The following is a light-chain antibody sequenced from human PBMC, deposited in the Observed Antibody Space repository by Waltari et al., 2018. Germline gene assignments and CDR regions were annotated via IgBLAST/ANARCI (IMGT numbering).Light chain of an antibody. CDR2: GNN. CDR3: QSYDTSLSVSV. CDR1: SSHIGAGYD. J-gene: IGLJ3*02. V-gene: IGLV1-40*01. Sequence: QSVLTQPPSVSGAPGQRVTISCTGSSSHIGAGYDVHWYQHVPGTAPKLLIYGNNNRPSGVPERFSGSKSATSASLAFTGLQAEDEADYYCQSYDTSLSVSVFGGGTKLTVL.